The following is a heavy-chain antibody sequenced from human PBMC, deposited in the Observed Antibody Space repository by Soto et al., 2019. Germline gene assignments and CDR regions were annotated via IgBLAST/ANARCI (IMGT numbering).Heavy chain of an antibody. CDR1: GYTFTNYA. CDR3: ARDPAAAAYYFAS. Sequence: ASVKVSCKASGYTFTNYAIHWVRQAPGQRPEWMGWINVDKGNTKHSQKFQGRVTITRDAYASRAYMELSSLRSEDTAVYYCARDPAAAAYYFASWGQGTLVTVSS. D-gene: IGHD6-13*01. V-gene: IGHV1-3*01. CDR2: INVDKGNT. J-gene: IGHJ4*02.